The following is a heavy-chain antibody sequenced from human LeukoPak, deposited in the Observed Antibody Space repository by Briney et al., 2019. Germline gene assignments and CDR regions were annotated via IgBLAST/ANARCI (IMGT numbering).Heavy chain of an antibody. CDR2: INHSGST. V-gene: IGHV4-34*01. J-gene: IGHJ4*02. Sequence: SETLSLTRAVYGGSFSGYYWSWIRQPPGKGLEWIGEINHSGSTNYNPSLKGRVTISVDTSKNQFSLKLSSVTAADTAVYYCARAVTDSSGTYYFDYWGQGTLVTVSS. D-gene: IGHD3-22*01. CDR1: GGSFSGYY. CDR3: ARAVTDSSGTYYFDY.